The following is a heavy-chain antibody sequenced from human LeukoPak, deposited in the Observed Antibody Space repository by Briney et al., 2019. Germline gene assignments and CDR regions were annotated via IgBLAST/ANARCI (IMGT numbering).Heavy chain of an antibody. Sequence: SETLSLTCAVYGGSFSGYYWSWIRQPPGKGLEWIGEINHSGSTNYNPSLKSRVTISVDTSKNQFSLKLSSVTAADTAVYYCARHRAARPYYYYYYMDVWGKGTTVTVSS. CDR1: GGSFSGYY. CDR3: ARHRAARPYYYYYYMDV. V-gene: IGHV4-34*01. D-gene: IGHD6-6*01. CDR2: INHSGST. J-gene: IGHJ6*03.